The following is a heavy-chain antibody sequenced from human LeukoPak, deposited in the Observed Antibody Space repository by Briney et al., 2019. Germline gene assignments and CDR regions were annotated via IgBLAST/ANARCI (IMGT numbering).Heavy chain of an antibody. CDR1: GFTFTNYA. D-gene: IGHD6-19*01. CDR2: TVGSRPDT. J-gene: IGHJ4*02. CDR3: ARVSPGYSSGLDY. Sequence: PGGSLRLSCAASGFTFTNYAMSWVRQTPGKGLEWVAATVGSRPDTYHADSVKGRFTVSRDSSKNTLYLQMNSLRAEDTGVYYCARVSPGYSSGLDYWGQGTLVTVSS. V-gene: IGHV3-23*01.